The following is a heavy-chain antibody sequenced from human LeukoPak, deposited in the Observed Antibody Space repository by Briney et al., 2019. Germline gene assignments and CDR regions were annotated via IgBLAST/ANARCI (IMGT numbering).Heavy chain of an antibody. CDR2: ISYDGSNK. J-gene: IGHJ5*02. V-gene: IGHV3-30-3*01. Sequence: GGSLRLSCAASGFTFSSYAMHWVRQAPGKGLEWVAVISYDGSNKYYADSVKGRFTISRDNSKNTLYLQMNSLRAEDTAVYYCARDSEKAVADPNRFDPWGQGTLVTVSS. D-gene: IGHD6-19*01. CDR3: ARDSEKAVADPNRFDP. CDR1: GFTFSSYA.